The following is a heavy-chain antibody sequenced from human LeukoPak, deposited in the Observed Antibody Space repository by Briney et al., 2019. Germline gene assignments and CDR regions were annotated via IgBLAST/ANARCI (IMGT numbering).Heavy chain of an antibody. J-gene: IGHJ6*02. V-gene: IGHV1-46*01. D-gene: IGHD2-21*02. CDR1: GYTFSRYY. CDR2: ISPSGGST. Sequence: GASVKLSCNASGYTFSRYYIHWVRQAPGQGLEWMGIISPSGGSTTYAQKFQGRVTMTRDTSTSTVYMELSSLRSDDTAVYYCARVTCPGGDCYYYYGLDVWGQGTTVTVSS. CDR3: ARVTCPGGDCYYYYGLDV.